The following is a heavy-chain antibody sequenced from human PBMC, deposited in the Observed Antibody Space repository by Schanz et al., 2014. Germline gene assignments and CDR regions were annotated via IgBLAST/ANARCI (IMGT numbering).Heavy chain of an antibody. D-gene: IGHD4-17*01. CDR3: RKDTNKDYGGQPQTLDM. CDR2: IWYDGNNK. CDR1: GFTFSSYG. Sequence: QVHLVESGGGVVQPGRSLRLSCAASGFTFSSYGMHWVRQAPGKGLEWVAVIWYDGNNKYYADSVKGRFTISRDNSKTPLSMEMTRLRAEAMDLCNCRKDTNKDYGGQPQTLDMWGPGTMVTVSS. J-gene: IGHJ3*02. V-gene: IGHV3-33*06.